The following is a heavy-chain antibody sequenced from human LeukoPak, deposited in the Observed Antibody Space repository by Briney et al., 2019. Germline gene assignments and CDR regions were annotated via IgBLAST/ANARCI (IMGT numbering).Heavy chain of an antibody. V-gene: IGHV5-51*01. D-gene: IGHD3-22*01. CDR3: ARHASMLAVDSRFDP. CDR1: GYSFTSYW. J-gene: IGHJ5*02. CDR2: IYPGDSDT. Sequence: RGESLKISCKGSGYSFTSYWIGWVRRMPGKGLEWMGIIYPGDSDTRYSPSFQGQVTISADKSISTAYLQWSSLGASDTAMYYCARHASMLAVDSRFDPWGQGTLVTVSS.